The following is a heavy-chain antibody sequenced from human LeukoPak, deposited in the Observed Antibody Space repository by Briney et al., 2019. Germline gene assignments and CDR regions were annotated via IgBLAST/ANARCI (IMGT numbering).Heavy chain of an antibody. D-gene: IGHD3-9*01. CDR3: ARGVVLSGYPLDF. CDR1: GGSFSNYY. V-gene: IGHV4-59*01. CDR2: IYYSGTT. Sequence: SETLSLTCSVSGGSFSNYYWSWIRQPPGKGLEWVGFIYYSGTTDYNPSLKSRVTISIDTSKKQLSLNLSSVTAADTAVYYCARGVVLSGYPLDFWGRGTLVTVSS. J-gene: IGHJ4*02.